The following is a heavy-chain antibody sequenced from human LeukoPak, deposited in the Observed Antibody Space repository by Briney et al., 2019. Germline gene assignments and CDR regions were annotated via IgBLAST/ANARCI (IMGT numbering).Heavy chain of an antibody. D-gene: IGHD2-15*01. J-gene: IGHJ3*02. CDR3: ARDCSGGSCYGAFDI. CDR2: IYDSGST. Sequence: PSETLSLTCTVSGASIRSGDYYWSWIRQPPGKGLEWIGYIYDSGSTYYNPSLKSRITISVDTSENRFSLRLSSVTATDTAVYYCARDCSGGSCYGAFDIWGQGTMVTVSS. V-gene: IGHV4-30-4*01. CDR1: GASIRSGDYY.